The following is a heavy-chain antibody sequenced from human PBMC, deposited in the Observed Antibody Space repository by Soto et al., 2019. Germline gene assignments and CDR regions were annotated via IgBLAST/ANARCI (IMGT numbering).Heavy chain of an antibody. CDR1: GDSISTSTYY. CDR3: ARQSVPLGSSWSFDS. J-gene: IGHJ4*02. D-gene: IGHD6-13*01. CDR2: IYYSGRT. V-gene: IGHV4-39*01. Sequence: SETLSLTCTVSGDSISTSTYYWGWIRQPPGKGLEWIGTIYYSGRTYYNPSLKSRVTISVDTSKNQFSLKLSSVTAADTAVYYCARQSVPLGSSWSFDSWGQGTLVTVSP.